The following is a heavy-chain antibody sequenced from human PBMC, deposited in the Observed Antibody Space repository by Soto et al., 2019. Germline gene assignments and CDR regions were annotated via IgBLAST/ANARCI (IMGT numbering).Heavy chain of an antibody. D-gene: IGHD2-15*01. CDR3: AKDRRKVVVAAPVDY. CDR2: ISYDGSNK. CDR1: GFTFSSYG. V-gene: IGHV3-30*18. Sequence: QVQLVESGGGVVQPGRSLRLSCAASGFTFSSYGMHWVRQAPGKGLAWVAVISYDGSNKYYADSVKGRFTISRDNSKNTLYLQMNSLRAEDTAVYYCAKDRRKVVVAAPVDYWGQGTLVTVSS. J-gene: IGHJ4*02.